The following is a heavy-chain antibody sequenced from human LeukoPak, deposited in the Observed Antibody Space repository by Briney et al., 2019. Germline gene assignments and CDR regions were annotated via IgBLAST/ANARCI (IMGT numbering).Heavy chain of an antibody. V-gene: IGHV1-69*04. CDR1: EGTFSSYA. CDR3: AREGFIVGATKAYYFDY. J-gene: IGHJ4*02. CDR2: IIPILGIA. D-gene: IGHD1-26*01. Sequence: SVKVSCKASEGTFSSYAISWVRQAPGQGLEWMGRIIPILGIANYAQKFQGRVTITADKSTSTAYMELSSLRSEDTAVYYCAREGFIVGATKAYYFDYWGQGTLVTVSS.